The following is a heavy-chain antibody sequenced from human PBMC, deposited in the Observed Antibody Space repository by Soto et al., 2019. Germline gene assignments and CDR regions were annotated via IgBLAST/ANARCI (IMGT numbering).Heavy chain of an antibody. Sequence: QVQLQQWGAGLLKPSETLSLTCAVYGGSFSDFYWTWIRQLPGKGLEWIGEINHSGNTNYNPSLKSRVAISGDTSKNQFSLNLRSVTAAVTAVYYCGPRGAVADPRGYWGQGTLVTVSS. CDR2: INHSGNT. V-gene: IGHV4-34*01. D-gene: IGHD6-19*01. J-gene: IGHJ4*02. CDR3: GPRGAVADPRGY. CDR1: GGSFSDFY.